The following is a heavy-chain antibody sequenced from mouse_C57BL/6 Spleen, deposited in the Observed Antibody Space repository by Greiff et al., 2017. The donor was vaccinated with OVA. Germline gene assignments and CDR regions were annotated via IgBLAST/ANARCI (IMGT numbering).Heavy chain of an antibody. D-gene: IGHD1-1*01. Sequence: QVQLNESGAELVRPGTSVKMSCKASGYTFTNYWIGWAKQRPGHGLEWIGDIYPGGGYTNYNEKFKGKATLTADKSSSTAYMQFSSLTSEDSAIYYCARSGDGSSYYFDYWGQGTTLTVSS. CDR2: IYPGGGYT. CDR1: GYTFTNYW. J-gene: IGHJ2*01. V-gene: IGHV1-63*01. CDR3: ARSGDGSSYYFDY.